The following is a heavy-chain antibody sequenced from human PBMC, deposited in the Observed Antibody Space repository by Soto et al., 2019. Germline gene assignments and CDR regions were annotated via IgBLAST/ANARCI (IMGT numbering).Heavy chain of an antibody. CDR1: GFTFSSYG. J-gene: IGHJ4*02. D-gene: IGHD6-6*01. CDR3: VRDGIAARAFDY. V-gene: IGHV3-33*01. Sequence: QVQLVESGGGVVQPGRSLRLSCAASGFTFSSYGMHWVRQAPGKGLEWVAVIWYDGSNKYYADSVKSRFTISRDNSKNTLYLQMNSLRAEDTAVYYCVRDGIAARAFDYWGQGTLVTVSS. CDR2: IWYDGSNK.